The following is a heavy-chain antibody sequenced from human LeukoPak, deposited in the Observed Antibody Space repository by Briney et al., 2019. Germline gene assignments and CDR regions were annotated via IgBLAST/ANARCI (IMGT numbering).Heavy chain of an antibody. J-gene: IGHJ4*02. CDR1: GGSISSSSYY. D-gene: IGHD3-9*01. Sequence: PSETLSLTCTVSGGSISSSSYYWGWIRQPPGKGLEWIGSIYYSGSTYYNPSLKSRVTISVDTSKNQFSLQLNSVTPEDTAVYYCAGDNTLLYFDYWGQGTLVTVSS. V-gene: IGHV4-39*07. CDR2: IYYSGST. CDR3: AGDNTLLYFDY.